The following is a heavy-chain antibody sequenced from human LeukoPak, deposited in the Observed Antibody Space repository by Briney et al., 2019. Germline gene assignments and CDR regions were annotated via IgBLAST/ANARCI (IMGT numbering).Heavy chain of an antibody. V-gene: IGHV4-59*11. CDR2: MFDSVGT. Sequence: PSETLSLTCTVSGGSFSSHHWGWIRQSPGRGLEWIGYMFDSVGTKDNPSLKSRISLSADTSKNQFSLRLRSVTAADTAVYYCATIKRGNIFGYFDFWGQGILVTVAS. CDR3: ATIKRGNIFGYFDF. J-gene: IGHJ4*02. CDR1: GGSFSSHH. D-gene: IGHD5-18*01.